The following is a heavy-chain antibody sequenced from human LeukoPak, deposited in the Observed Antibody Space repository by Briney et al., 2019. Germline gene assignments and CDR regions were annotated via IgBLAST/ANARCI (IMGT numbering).Heavy chain of an antibody. CDR2: IYSGGNT. V-gene: IGHV3-53*01. J-gene: IGHJ4*02. Sequence: GGSLRLSWTASGFSDSHNYMNWVRQAPGKGLEWVALIYSGGNTHYADSVKGRFTISGDNSKNTLYLQMSSLRVEDTAVYYCTRDTPGVAAPASGGWGQGTLVTVSS. CDR3: TRDTPGVAAPASGG. D-gene: IGHD6-13*01. CDR1: GFSDSHNY.